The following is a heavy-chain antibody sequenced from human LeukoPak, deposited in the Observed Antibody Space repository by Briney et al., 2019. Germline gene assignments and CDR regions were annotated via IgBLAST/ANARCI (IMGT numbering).Heavy chain of an antibody. V-gene: IGHV3-74*01. CDR3: ARGKIVVVPAAPPERLVPWRDYYGMDV. CDR2: INSDGSST. D-gene: IGHD2-2*01. Sequence: GGSPRLSCAASGFTFSSYWMHWVRQAPGKGMVWVSRINSDGSSTSYADSVKGRFTISRDNAKNTLYLQMNSLRAEDTAVYYCARGKIVVVPAAPPERLVPWRDYYGMDVWGQGTTVTVSS. CDR1: GFTFSSYW. J-gene: IGHJ6*02.